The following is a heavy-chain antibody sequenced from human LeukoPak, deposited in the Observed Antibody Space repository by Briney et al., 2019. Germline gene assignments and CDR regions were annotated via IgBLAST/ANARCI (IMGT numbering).Heavy chain of an antibody. J-gene: IGHJ4*02. V-gene: IGHV1-2*02. CDR1: GYTFIGYY. CDR3: ARGSIVGATFDYFDY. Sequence: GASVKVSCKASGYTFIGYYMHWVRQAPGQGLEWMGWINPNSGVTNYAQKFQGRVTMTRDTSTSTAYMDLSRLRSDDTAVYYCARGSIVGATFDYFDYWGQGTLVTVSS. D-gene: IGHD1-26*01. CDR2: INPNSGVT.